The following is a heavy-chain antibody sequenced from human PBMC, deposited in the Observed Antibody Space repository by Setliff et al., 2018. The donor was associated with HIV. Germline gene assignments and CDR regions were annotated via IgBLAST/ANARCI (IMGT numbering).Heavy chain of an antibody. CDR3: AKDLSSWQGSMDF. D-gene: IGHD6-13*01. V-gene: IGHV3-21*04. CDR1: GFTFSTYS. CDR2: ISSSSRSK. Sequence: GGSLRLSCEASGFTFSTYSMNWVRQTPGKGLEWVSSISSSSRSKYYADSVKGRFTISRDNAKNSLYLQMNSLRAEDTAVYYCAKDLSSWQGSMDFWGQGTTVTVSS. J-gene: IGHJ6*02.